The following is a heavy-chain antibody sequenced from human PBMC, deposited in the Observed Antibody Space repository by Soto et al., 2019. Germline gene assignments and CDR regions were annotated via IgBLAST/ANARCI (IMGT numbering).Heavy chain of an antibody. Sequence: PSETLSLTCTVSGGSISSYYCSWIRQSAGKGLEWIGRIDTSGTTNYNPSLKSRVTMSVDASKNQFSLNLSPVTAADTAVYYCARGPRGYVYYHGMDVWGQGTTVTVSS. J-gene: IGHJ6*02. D-gene: IGHD3-10*01. CDR2: IDTSGTT. V-gene: IGHV4-4*07. CDR1: GGSISSYY. CDR3: ARGPRGYVYYHGMDV.